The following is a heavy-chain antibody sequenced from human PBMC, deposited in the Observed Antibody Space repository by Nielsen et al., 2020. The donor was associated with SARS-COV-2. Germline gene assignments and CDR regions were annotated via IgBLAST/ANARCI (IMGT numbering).Heavy chain of an antibody. CDR3: AKDMVNTAMATDPFDY. D-gene: IGHD5-18*01. V-gene: IGHV3-33*06. J-gene: IGHJ4*02. Sequence: GESLKISCAASGFTFSSYGMHWVRQAPGKGLEWVAVIWYDGSNKYYADSVKGRFTISRDNSKNTLYLQMNSLRAEDTAVYYCAKDMVNTAMATDPFDYWGQGTLVTVSS. CDR1: GFTFSSYG. CDR2: IWYDGSNK.